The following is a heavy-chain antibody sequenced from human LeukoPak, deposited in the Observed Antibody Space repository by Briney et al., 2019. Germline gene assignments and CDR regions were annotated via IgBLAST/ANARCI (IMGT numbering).Heavy chain of an antibody. Sequence: GGSLRLSCAASGFTFSNAWMSWVRQAPGKGLEWAGRIKSKTDGGTTDYAAPVKGRFTISRDDSKNTLYLQMNSLKTEDTAVYYCTTPAVTLWYFDYWGQGTLVTVSS. CDR3: TTPAVTLWYFDY. CDR2: IKSKTDGGTT. V-gene: IGHV3-15*01. D-gene: IGHD4-17*01. CDR1: GFTFSNAW. J-gene: IGHJ4*02.